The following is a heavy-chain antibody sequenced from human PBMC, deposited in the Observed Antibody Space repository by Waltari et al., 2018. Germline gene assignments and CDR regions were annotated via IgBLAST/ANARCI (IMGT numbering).Heavy chain of an antibody. V-gene: IGHV4-38-2*02. J-gene: IGHJ5*02. CDR3: AREDVTSNCFDP. Sequence: QVQLQESGPGLVKPSETLSLTCTLSGSSISSGYYWAWIRQSPGMGLEWIGSIYHSGSTYYLPSLKSRVTMSLDMSKTQFSLQLRSVTAADTAMYYCAREDVTSNCFDPWGQGTLVTV. CDR2: IYHSGST. D-gene: IGHD2-2*01. CDR1: GSSISSGYY.